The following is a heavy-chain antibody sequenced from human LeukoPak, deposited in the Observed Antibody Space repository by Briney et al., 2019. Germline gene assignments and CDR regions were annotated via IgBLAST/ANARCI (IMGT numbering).Heavy chain of an antibody. J-gene: IGHJ4*02. CDR2: IGSSGTPI. CDR1: GFTFSDYY. V-gene: IGHV3-11*04. CDR3: ARAETYYDILTGYYPFDY. D-gene: IGHD3-9*01. Sequence: GGSLRLSCAASGFTFSDYYMSWIRQAPGKGLEWVSYIGSSGTPIYYADSVKGRFTISRDNAKNTLYLQMNSLRAEDTAVYYCARAETYYDILTGYYPFDYWGQGTLVTVSS.